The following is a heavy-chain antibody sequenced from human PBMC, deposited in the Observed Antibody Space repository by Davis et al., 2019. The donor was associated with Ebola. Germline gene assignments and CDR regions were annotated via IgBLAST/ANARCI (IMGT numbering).Heavy chain of an antibody. CDR1: GYTFTGYY. D-gene: IGHD3-10*01. CDR3: ARGATMVQVD. J-gene: IGHJ4*02. V-gene: IGHV1-2*04. CDR2: INPKSGGT. Sequence: ASVKVSCKASGYTFTGYYMHWVRQAPGQGLEWMGWINPKSGGTNYAQKFQGWVTMTRDTSISTAYMELSRLRSDDTAVYYCARGATMVQVDWGQGTLVTVSS.